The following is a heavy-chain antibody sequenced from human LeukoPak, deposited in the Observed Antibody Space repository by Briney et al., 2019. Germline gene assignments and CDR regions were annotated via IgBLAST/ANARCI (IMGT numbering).Heavy chain of an antibody. CDR2: IYYSGST. CDR3: ARGCSSTSCFPYNWFDP. V-gene: IGHV4-59*12. J-gene: IGHJ5*02. CDR1: GGSISSYY. Sequence: PSETLSLTCTVSGGSISSYYWSWIRQPPGKGLEWIGYIYYSGSTNYNPSLKSRVTISVDTSKNQFSLKLSSVTAADTAVYYCARGCSSTSCFPYNWFDPWGQGTLVTVSS. D-gene: IGHD2-2*01.